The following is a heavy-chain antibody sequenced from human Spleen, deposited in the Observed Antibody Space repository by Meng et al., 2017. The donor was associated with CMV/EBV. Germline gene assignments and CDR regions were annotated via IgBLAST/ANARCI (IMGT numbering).Heavy chain of an antibody. CDR1: GFTFSSYW. CDR2: INGDGTEI. J-gene: IGHJ5*02. V-gene: IGHV3-74*01. CDR3: AREGYDSP. Sequence: GESLKISCAASGFTFSSYWMDWVRQVPGKGLVWVSRINGDGTEITYADSVKGRCTVFRDNDKNMLYLQMNSLRADDTAIYYCAREGYDSPWGQGALVTVSS. D-gene: IGHD3-22*01.